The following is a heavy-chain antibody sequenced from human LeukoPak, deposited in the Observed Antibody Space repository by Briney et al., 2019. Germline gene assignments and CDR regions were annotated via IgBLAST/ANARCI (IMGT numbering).Heavy chain of an antibody. V-gene: IGHV3-23*01. CDR2: ISGSGGST. CDR3: ARKWLVIDY. Sequence: GGSLRLSCAASGFTFSSYAMSWVRQAPGKGLEWVSAISGSGGSTYYADSVKGRFTISRDNAKNSLYLQMNSLRAEDTAVYYCARKWLVIDYWGQGTLVTVSS. J-gene: IGHJ4*02. D-gene: IGHD6-19*01. CDR1: GFTFSSYA.